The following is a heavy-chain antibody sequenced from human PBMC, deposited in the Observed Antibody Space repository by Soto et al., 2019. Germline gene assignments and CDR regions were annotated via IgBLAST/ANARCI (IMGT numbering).Heavy chain of an antibody. V-gene: IGHV4-4*02. CDR3: ARGYDFWSGYSPGYFEY. J-gene: IGHJ4*02. CDR1: GGSISSSNW. Sequence: SETLSLTCAVSGGSISSSNWWRWVRQPPGKGLEWIGEIYHSGSTNYNPSLKSRVTISVDKSKNQFSLKLGSVTAADTAVYYFARGYDFWSGYSPGYFEYWGQGTLVTVYS. D-gene: IGHD3-3*01. CDR2: IYHSGST.